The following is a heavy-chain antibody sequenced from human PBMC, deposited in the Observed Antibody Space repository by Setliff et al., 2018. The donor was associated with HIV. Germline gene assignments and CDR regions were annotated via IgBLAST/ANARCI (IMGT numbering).Heavy chain of an antibody. CDR2: IYYTGIT. J-gene: IGHJ4*02. CDR3: ATTAREPAS. Sequence: PSETLSLTCTVSGASINTYYWSWIRQPPGKGLEYIGYIYYTGITNYNPSLKSRVTMSIDTSKNQFSLKLTSVTAADTAVYYRATTAREPASWGQGTLVTVSS. CDR1: GASINTYY. V-gene: IGHV4-59*01.